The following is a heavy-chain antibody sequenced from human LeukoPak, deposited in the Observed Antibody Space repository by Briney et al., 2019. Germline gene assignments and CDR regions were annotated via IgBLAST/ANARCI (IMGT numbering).Heavy chain of an antibody. CDR3: TRDFNWGDAG. CDR1: GFSFDTYA. J-gene: IGHJ4*02. D-gene: IGHD7-27*01. Sequence: TGRSLRLSCAASGFSFDTYAMHWVRQPPGRGLEWVSVISGSGHSINYADSVKGRFTISRDTSKNTLYLQMNSLRAEDTALYYCTRDFNWGDAGWGQGTLVTVSS. V-gene: IGHV3-23*01. CDR2: ISGSGHSI.